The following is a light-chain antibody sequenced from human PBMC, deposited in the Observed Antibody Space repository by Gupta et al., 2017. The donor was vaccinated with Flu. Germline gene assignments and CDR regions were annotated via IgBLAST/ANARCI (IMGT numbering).Light chain of an antibody. V-gene: IGLV2-14*01. Sequence: QSALTQPASVSGSPGPSIIISSTGTSSDVGGYNNVSWYQQHPDKAPKLMIYEVSNRPSGVSNRFSGSKSGNTASLAISGLQAEDEADYYCSSYTSGGALYVFGTGTKVTVL. CDR3: SSYTSGGALYV. CDR2: EVS. J-gene: IGLJ1*01. CDR1: SSDVGGYNN.